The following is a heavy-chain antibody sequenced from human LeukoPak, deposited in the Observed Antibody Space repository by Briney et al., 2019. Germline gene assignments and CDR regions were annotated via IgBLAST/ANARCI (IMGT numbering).Heavy chain of an antibody. CDR1: GFTISDQF. D-gene: IGHD7-27*01. Sequence: GGSLRLSCAASGFTISDQFMDWVRQDPGKGLEWVGRTTNKANSYTTEYAASVKGRFTISRDESKNSLFLQMNSLKTEDTAVYYCARRTWGYFDYWGQGTLVTVSS. J-gene: IGHJ4*02. V-gene: IGHV3-72*01. CDR3: ARRTWGYFDY. CDR2: TTNKANSYTT.